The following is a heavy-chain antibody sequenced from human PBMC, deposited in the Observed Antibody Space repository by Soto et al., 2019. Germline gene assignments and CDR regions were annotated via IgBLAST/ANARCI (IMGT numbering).Heavy chain of an antibody. V-gene: IGHV4-39*07. Sequence: PSETLPLTCIVSGGSSKSRGCFWAWIRQPPGKGLEWIGSINYNEKTYYSQSLKSRLNVSIDTSKNQFSLKLSSLTAADTAIYYCARDRYGGFDYWGLGTLVTVSS. CDR2: INYNEKT. D-gene: IGHD3-9*01. CDR3: ARDRYGGFDY. CDR1: GGSSKSRGCF. J-gene: IGHJ4*02.